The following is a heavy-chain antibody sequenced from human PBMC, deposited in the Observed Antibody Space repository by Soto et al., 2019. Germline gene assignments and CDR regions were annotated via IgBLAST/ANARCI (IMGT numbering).Heavy chain of an antibody. CDR1: GGTFSSYA. Sequence: QVQLVQSGAEVKKPGSSVKVSCKASGGTFSSYAISWVRQAPGQGLEGMGGIIPISGTANYAQKFQGRVTITADESTSTAYMELSSLRSEDTAVYYCARSQGSSTSLELYYYYYYGTDVWGQGTTVTVSS. CDR3: ARSQGSSTSLELYYYYYYGTDV. CDR2: IIPISGTA. J-gene: IGHJ6*02. D-gene: IGHD2-2*01. V-gene: IGHV1-69*01.